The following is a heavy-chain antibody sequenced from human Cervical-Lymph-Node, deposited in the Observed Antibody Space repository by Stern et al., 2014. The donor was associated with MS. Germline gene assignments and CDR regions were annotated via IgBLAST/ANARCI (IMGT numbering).Heavy chain of an antibody. Sequence: EVQLMESGGGLVQPGGSLRLSCAASGFTVNNLWMHCVRQAPGKGLVWVSRVKTDGSSTNYADSVKGRFTISRDNAKNMVYLQINSLRAEDTAVYYCGRQVNYGLDVWGQGTTVTVSS. J-gene: IGHJ6*02. CDR1: GFTVNNLW. CDR2: VKTDGSST. CDR3: GRQVNYGLDV. V-gene: IGHV3-74*01.